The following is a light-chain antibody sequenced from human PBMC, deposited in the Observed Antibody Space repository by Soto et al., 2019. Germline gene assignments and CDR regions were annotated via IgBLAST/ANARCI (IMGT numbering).Light chain of an antibody. CDR1: QTVRSSY. CDR3: QQYGSSPPWT. Sequence: EIVLTQSPGTLSLYPGERATLSCRAIQTVRSSYLAWYQQKPGQAPRLRTYGASSRATGIPDRFSGSGSGTDFTLTISRLEPEDFAVYYCQQYGSSPPWTFGQGTKVDIK. V-gene: IGKV3-20*01. J-gene: IGKJ1*01. CDR2: GAS.